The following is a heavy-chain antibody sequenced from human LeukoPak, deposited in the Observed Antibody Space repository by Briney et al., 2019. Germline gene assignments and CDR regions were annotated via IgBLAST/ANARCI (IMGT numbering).Heavy chain of an antibody. V-gene: IGHV4-39*07. CDR1: GGSISSSSYY. D-gene: IGHD2-2*01. J-gene: IGHJ5*02. Sequence: SETLSLTCTVSGGSISSSSYYWGWIRQPPGKGLEWIGSIYYSGSTYYNPPLKSRVTISVDTSKNQFSLKLSSVTAADTAVYYCASTIVVVPAATYNWFDPWGQGTLVTVSS. CDR2: IYYSGST. CDR3: ASTIVVVPAATYNWFDP.